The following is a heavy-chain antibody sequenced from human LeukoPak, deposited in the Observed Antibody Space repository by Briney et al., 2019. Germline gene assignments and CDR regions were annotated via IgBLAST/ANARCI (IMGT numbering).Heavy chain of an antibody. CDR1: GYTLTSYG. CDR3: ARDRLNWFDP. V-gene: IGHV1-18*01. CDR2: ISAYNGNT. J-gene: IGHJ5*02. Sequence: GASVKVFCKASGYTLTSYGISGVPQAPGQGLEWMGWISAYNGNTNYAQKLQGRVTMTTDTSTSTAYMELRSLRSDDTAVYYCARDRLNWFDPWGQGTLVTVSS.